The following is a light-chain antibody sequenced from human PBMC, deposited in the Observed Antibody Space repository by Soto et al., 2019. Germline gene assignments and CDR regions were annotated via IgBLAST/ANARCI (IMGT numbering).Light chain of an antibody. Sequence: EIVMTQSPATLSVSPGERATLSCRASQSVSSNLAWYQQKPGQAPRLLIYGASTRATGIPARFSGSGSGTELTLTISSLQSEDFAVYYCHQYNNWPFTFGPGTKVDIK. CDR2: GAS. J-gene: IGKJ3*01. V-gene: IGKV3-15*01. CDR3: HQYNNWPFT. CDR1: QSVSSN.